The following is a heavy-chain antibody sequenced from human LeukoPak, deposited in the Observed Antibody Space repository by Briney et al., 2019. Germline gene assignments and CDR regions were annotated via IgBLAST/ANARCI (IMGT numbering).Heavy chain of an antibody. D-gene: IGHD2-2*01. CDR3: ARTLGYCSSTNCFLTFDY. CDR1: GFTFSSYW. Sequence: GGSLRLSCAASGFTFSSYWMTWVRQAPGKGLEWVANIKHDGSEEYYVDSVKGRFTISRDNAENSLYLQMNSLRAEDTAVYYCARTLGYCSSTNCFLTFDYWGQGTLVTVSS. V-gene: IGHV3-7*04. J-gene: IGHJ4*02. CDR2: IKHDGSEE.